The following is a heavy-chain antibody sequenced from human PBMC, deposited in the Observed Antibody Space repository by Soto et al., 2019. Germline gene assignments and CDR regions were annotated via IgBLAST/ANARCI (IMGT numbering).Heavy chain of an antibody. J-gene: IGHJ3*01. CDR2: ISGSGGTA. CDR1: GFTFSNYA. Sequence: GGSLRLSCAASGFTFSNYAMNWVRQAPGKGLEWVSVISGSGGTAYYTDSVQGRFTMSRDNSKNTLYLQMNSLRAEDTAIYYCVREGSGLYSRDSFDFWGRGTMVTVSS. D-gene: IGHD6-19*01. V-gene: IGHV3-23*01. CDR3: VREGSGLYSRDSFDF.